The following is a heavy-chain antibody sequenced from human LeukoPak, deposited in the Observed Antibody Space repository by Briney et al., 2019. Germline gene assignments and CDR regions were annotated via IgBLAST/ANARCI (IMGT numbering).Heavy chain of an antibody. J-gene: IGHJ4*02. Sequence: ASVKVSCKASGYTFTSYGISWVRQAPGQGLEWMGIINPSGGSTSYAQKFQGRVTMTRDTSTSTVYMELSSLRSEDTAVYYCARGGDIVEGAYLLDYWGQGTLVTVSS. CDR3: ARGGDIVEGAYLLDY. CDR2: INPSGGST. V-gene: IGHV1-46*01. D-gene: IGHD2-15*01. CDR1: GYTFTSYG.